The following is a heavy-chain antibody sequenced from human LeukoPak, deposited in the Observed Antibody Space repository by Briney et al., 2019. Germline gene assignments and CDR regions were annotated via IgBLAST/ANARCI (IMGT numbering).Heavy chain of an antibody. CDR3: ALPPYYYEANGYSVA. V-gene: IGHV4-34*01. J-gene: IGHJ5*02. Sequence: SETLSLTCAVYGGSFIGFHWNWIRQPPGKGLEWIGDINHSGSTNYSPSLTSRVTISVDPSKNQFSLNLSSVTAADTAVYYCALPPYYYEANGYSVAWGQGTLVTVSS. CDR1: GGSFIGFH. D-gene: IGHD3-22*01. CDR2: INHSGST.